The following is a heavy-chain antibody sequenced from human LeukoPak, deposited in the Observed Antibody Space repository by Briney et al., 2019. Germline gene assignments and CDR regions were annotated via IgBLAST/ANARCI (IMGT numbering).Heavy chain of an antibody. CDR1: GGSIRSSYYY. D-gene: IGHD2-21*02. V-gene: IGHV4-39*07. J-gene: IGHJ4*02. Sequence: SETLSLTCTVSGGSIRSSYYYWGWIRQPPGKGLEWIGSIYDSGSTYYNPPLKSRVTISVDTSKNQFSLKLSSVTAADTAVYYCARTCGGDCYFGFGVFDYWGQGTLVTVSS. CDR2: IYDSGST. CDR3: ARTCGGDCYFGFGVFDY.